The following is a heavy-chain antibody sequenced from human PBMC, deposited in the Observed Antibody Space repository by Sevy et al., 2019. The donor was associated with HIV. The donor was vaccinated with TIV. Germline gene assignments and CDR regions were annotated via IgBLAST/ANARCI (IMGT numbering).Heavy chain of an antibody. V-gene: IGHV3-23*01. Sequence: GGSLRLSCAASGFTFRSYAMSWVRQAPGKGLEGVSSISPSVGSTYYADSVKGRFTISRDNFKNTLDLQMTSLRADDTAVYYCAKEEIRGYYWGQGTLVTVSS. CDR3: AKEEIRGYY. CDR1: GFTFRSYA. CDR2: ISPSVGST. D-gene: IGHD6-25*01. J-gene: IGHJ4*02.